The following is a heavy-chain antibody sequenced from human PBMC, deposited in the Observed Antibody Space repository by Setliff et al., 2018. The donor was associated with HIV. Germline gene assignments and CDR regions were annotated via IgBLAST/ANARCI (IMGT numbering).Heavy chain of an antibody. CDR2: IYYSEST. CDR3: ARVEAKVRGATYAMDV. D-gene: IGHD3-10*01. J-gene: IGHJ6*02. Sequence: PSETLSLTCTVSGASIRSHYWSWIRQPPGKRLEWIGNIYYSESTNYNPSLKSRVTISVDTSRNQFSLRLNSVTAADTAVYYCARVEAKVRGATYAMDVWGQGTTVTVSS. V-gene: IGHV4-59*11. CDR1: GASIRSHY.